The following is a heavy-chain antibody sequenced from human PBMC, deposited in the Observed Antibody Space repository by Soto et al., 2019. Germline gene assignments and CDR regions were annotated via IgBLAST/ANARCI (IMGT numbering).Heavy chain of an antibody. V-gene: IGHV1-2*02. CDR1: GYTSTGYY. CDR3: ARDMVSTIGDFDY. J-gene: IGHJ4*02. CDR2: INPNSGAT. D-gene: IGHD3-16*01. Sequence: QVQLVQSGAEVKKPGASVKVSCKASGYTSTGYYVHWVRQAPGQGLEWVGWINPNSGATTYAQKFQGRVTMTRDTSIITAHMELSRLRSDDTAMYYCARDMVSTIGDFDYWGQGTLVTVSS.